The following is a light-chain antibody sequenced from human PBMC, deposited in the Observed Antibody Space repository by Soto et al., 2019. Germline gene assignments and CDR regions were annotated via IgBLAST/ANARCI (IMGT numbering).Light chain of an antibody. V-gene: IGLV2-11*01. CDR2: DVH. Sequence: LTQPPSASGSPGQSVTISCSGTSTDVGGYNYVSWYQQHPGKAPKLMIYDVHKRPSGVPDRFSGSKSGNTASLTISGLQAEDEADYYCCSYAGTGTDNYVFGSGTKVTVL. CDR3: CSYAGTGTDNYV. CDR1: STDVGGYNY. J-gene: IGLJ1*01.